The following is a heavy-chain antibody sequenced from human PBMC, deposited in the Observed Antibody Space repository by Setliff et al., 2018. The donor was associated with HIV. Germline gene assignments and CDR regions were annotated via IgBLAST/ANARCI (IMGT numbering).Heavy chain of an antibody. CDR3: ARDLKSGSYSPGAFDI. CDR1: GGSISSSNG. CDR2: IDHSGST. D-gene: IGHD3-10*01. J-gene: IGHJ3*02. Sequence: PAETLSLTCAVSGGSISSSNGWSWVRQPPGKGLEWIGEIDHSGSTNYNPSLKSRVTISVDKSKNQFSLNLSSVTAADTAVYYCARDLKSGSYSPGAFDIWGQGTMVTVSS. V-gene: IGHV4-4*02.